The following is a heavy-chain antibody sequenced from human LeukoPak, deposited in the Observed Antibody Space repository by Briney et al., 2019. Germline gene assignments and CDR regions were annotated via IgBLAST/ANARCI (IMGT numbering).Heavy chain of an antibody. Sequence: GGSLRLSCAASGFTFSSYSMNWVRQAPGKGLEWVSSISSSSSYIYYADSVKGRFTISRDNAKNSLYLQMNSLRAEDTAVYYCVRDGAYSNVYGMDVWGQGTTVTVSS. J-gene: IGHJ6*02. V-gene: IGHV3-21*01. D-gene: IGHD5-18*01. CDR1: GFTFSSYS. CDR2: ISSSSSYI. CDR3: VRDGAYSNVYGMDV.